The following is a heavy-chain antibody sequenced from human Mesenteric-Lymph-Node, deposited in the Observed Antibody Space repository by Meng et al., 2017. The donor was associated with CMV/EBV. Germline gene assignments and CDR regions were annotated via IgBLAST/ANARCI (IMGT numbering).Heavy chain of an antibody. J-gene: IGHJ4*02. V-gene: IGHV4-59*01. CDR1: GGSISHYY. Sequence: GSLRLSCSVSGGSISHYYWSWIRQPPGKGLEWIGYIYYSGSATYNPSLKSRVTISVDTSKNQFSLNLTSVTAADTAVYYCAAADGSSVDYWGQGTLVTVSS. D-gene: IGHD6-25*01. CDR3: AAADGSSVDY. CDR2: IYYSGSA.